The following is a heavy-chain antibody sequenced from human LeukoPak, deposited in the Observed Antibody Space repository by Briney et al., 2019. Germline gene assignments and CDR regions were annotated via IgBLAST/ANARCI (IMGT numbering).Heavy chain of an antibody. J-gene: IGHJ5*02. CDR2: IYYSGST. Sequence: SETLSLTCSVSGDSISTSSYYWGWIRQPPGKGLEWIGTIYYSGSTYYNPSLTSRVTISVDTSKNQFSLKLSSVTAADTAVYYCAREGIRAGAGTGWNWFDPWGQGTLVTVSS. CDR3: AREGIRAGAGTGWNWFDP. CDR1: GDSISTSSYY. V-gene: IGHV4-39*02. D-gene: IGHD6-19*01.